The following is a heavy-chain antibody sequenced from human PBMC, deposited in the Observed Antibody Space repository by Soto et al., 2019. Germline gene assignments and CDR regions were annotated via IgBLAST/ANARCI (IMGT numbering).Heavy chain of an antibody. CDR1: GFTFSSYA. J-gene: IGHJ5*02. V-gene: IGHV3-23*01. Sequence: GGSLRLSCAASGFTFSSYAMSWVRQAPGKGLEWVSAISGSGGSTYYADSVKGRFTISRDNSKNTLYLQMNSLRAEDTAVYYCAKDRMVGLHLGELSLAVNWFDPWGQGTLVTVSS. CDR2: ISGSGGST. CDR3: AKDRMVGLHLGELSLAVNWFDP. D-gene: IGHD3-16*02.